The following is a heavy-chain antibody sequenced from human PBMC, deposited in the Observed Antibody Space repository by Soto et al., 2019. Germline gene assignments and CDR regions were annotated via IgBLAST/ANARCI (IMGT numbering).Heavy chain of an antibody. Sequence: QVQLVQSGAEVKQPGSSVKVSCKASGGTFSSYAISWVRQAPGQGLEWMGGIIPNFGTANYAQKFQGRVTITADESKSTAYMELSRLRCEDTAVYYCGRDRADSWSSPYFDYWGQGTLVTVSS. V-gene: IGHV1-69*01. CDR3: GRDRADSWSSPYFDY. CDR1: GGTFSSYA. J-gene: IGHJ4*02. D-gene: IGHD1-26*01. CDR2: IIPNFGTA.